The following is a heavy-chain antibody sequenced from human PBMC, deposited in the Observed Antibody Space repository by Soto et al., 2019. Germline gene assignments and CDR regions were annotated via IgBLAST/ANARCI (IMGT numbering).Heavy chain of an antibody. Sequence: SVKVSCKASGYTFTSYGISWVRQAPVQGLEWMGWISAYNGNTNYAQKLQGRVTMTTDTSTSTAYMELRSLRSDDTAVYYCARDRCSSTSCLGGYWGQGTLVTVSS. CDR2: ISAYNGNT. V-gene: IGHV1-18*01. CDR3: ARDRCSSTSCLGGY. CDR1: GYTFTSYG. D-gene: IGHD2-2*01. J-gene: IGHJ4*02.